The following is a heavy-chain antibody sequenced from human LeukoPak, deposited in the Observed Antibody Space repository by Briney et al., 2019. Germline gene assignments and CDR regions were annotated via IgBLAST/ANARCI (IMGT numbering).Heavy chain of an antibody. CDR1: GYTFTGYY. CDR3: AREDNWNRNAFDI. D-gene: IGHD1-20*01. V-gene: IGHV1-2*02. J-gene: IGHJ3*02. CDR2: INPNSGGT. Sequence: ASVKVSYKASGYTFTGYYMHWVRQAPGQGLEWMGWINPNSGGTNYAQKFQGRVTMTRDTSISTAYMELSRLRSDDTAVYYCAREDNWNRNAFDIWGQGTMVTVSS.